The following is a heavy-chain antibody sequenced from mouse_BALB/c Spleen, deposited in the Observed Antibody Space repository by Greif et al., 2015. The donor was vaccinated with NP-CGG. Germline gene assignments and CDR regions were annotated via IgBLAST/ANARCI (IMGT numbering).Heavy chain of an antibody. CDR1: GYTFTSYW. Sequence: QVQLQQSGAELAKPGASVKMSCKASGYTFTSYWMHWVKQRPGQGLEWIGYINPSTGYTEYNQKFKDKATLTADKSSSTADMQLSSLTSEDSAVYYCARLGLGAYWGQGTLVPVSA. J-gene: IGHJ3*01. V-gene: IGHV1-7*01. CDR3: ARLGLGAY. D-gene: IGHD4-1*01. CDR2: INPSTGYT.